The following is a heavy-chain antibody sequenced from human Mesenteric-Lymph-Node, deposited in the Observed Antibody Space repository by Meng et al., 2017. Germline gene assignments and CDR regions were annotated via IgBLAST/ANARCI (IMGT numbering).Heavy chain of an antibody. CDR1: GGSFSGYY. V-gene: IGHV4-34*01. CDR2: INHSGST. CDR3: ARVAAAGAREFDD. J-gene: IGHJ4*02. Sequence: GSLRLSCAVYGGSFSGYYWSWIRQPPGKGLEWIGEINHSGSTNYNPSLKSRVTISVDTSKNQFSLKLRSVTAADTAVHYCARVAAAGAREFDDWGQGTLVTVSS. D-gene: IGHD6-13*01.